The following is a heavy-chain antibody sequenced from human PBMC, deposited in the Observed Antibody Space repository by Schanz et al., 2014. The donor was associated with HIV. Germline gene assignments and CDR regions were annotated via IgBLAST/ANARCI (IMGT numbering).Heavy chain of an antibody. V-gene: IGHV3-9*01. CDR2: ISWNSGSI. J-gene: IGHJ3*02. CDR1: GFTFSSYA. Sequence: EVQLLESGGGLVQPGGSLRLSCAASGFTFSSYAMSWVRQAPGKGLEWVSGISWNSGSIGYADSVKGRFTISRDNAKNSLYLQMNSLRAEDTALYYCAKDMGSGSYETFDIWGQGTMVTVSS. CDR3: AKDMGSGSYETFDI. D-gene: IGHD1-26*01.